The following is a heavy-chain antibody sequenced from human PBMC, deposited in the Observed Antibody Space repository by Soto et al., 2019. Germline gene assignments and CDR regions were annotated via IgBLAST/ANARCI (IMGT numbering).Heavy chain of an antibody. Sequence: ELQLVESGGGLVQPGGSLRLSCVASGFTLSSYWMHWVRQAPGKGLVWVSRITRDGSSRTYADSVRGRLTISRDNAKNTLYLQMNRLRAEDTAVYYCARGDATLSAYYYSMDVWGKGTTVTVSS. CDR3: ARGDATLSAYYYSMDV. CDR2: ITRDGSSR. J-gene: IGHJ6*03. CDR1: GFTLSSYW. D-gene: IGHD1-26*01. V-gene: IGHV3-74*01.